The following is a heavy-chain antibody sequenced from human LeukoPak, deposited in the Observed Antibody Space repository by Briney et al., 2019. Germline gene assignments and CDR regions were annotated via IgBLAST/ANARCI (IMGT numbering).Heavy chain of an antibody. D-gene: IGHD2-2*01. V-gene: IGHV4-59*10. CDR3: ARCSTTRDYYMDV. J-gene: IGHJ6*03. CDR1: GGSFSGYY. Sequence: PSETLSLTCAVYGGSFSGYYWSWIRQPAGKGLEWIGRIYTSGSTNYNPSLKSRVTMSVDTSKNQFSLKLSSVTAADTAVYYCARCSTTRDYYMDVWGKGTTVTVSS. CDR2: IYTSGST.